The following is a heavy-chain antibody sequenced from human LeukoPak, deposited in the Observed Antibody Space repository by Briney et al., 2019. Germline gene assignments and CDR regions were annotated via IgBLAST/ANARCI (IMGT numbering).Heavy chain of an antibody. CDR2: IYYSGST. Sequence: SETLSLTCTVFGGSISSYYWSWIRQPPGKGLEWIGYIYYSGSTNYNPSLKSRVTISVDTSKNQFSLKLSSVTAADTAVYYCARVDVVVPAALWRYFDLWGRGTLVTVSS. CDR1: GGSISSYY. CDR3: ARVDVVVPAALWRYFDL. V-gene: IGHV4-59*01. J-gene: IGHJ2*01. D-gene: IGHD2-2*01.